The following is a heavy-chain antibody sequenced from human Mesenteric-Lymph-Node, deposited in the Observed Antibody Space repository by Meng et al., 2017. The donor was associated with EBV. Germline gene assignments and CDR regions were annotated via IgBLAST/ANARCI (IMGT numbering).Heavy chain of an antibody. CDR2: IYHSGST. CDR1: VGSFSSGGYA. Sequence: HLQGAGSGLVKPSHTPTLTWACSVGSFSSGGYAGSWIRQPPGQGLEWIGYIYHSGSTYYNPSLKSRVTISVDRSKNQFSLKLSSVTAADTAVYYCARGGDGDYGVFDYWGQGTLVTVSS. J-gene: IGHJ4*02. V-gene: IGHV4-30-2*01. CDR3: ARGGDGDYGVFDY. D-gene: IGHD4-17*01.